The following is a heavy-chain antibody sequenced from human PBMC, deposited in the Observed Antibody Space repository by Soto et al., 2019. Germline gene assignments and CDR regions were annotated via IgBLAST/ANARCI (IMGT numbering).Heavy chain of an antibody. V-gene: IGHV3-23*01. CDR2: ISGSGGST. J-gene: IGHJ4*02. CDR1: GFSFSTYS. D-gene: IGHD5-12*01. Sequence: PGGSLRLSCAGSGFSFSTYSMNWVRQAPGKGLEWVSAISGSGGSTYYADSVKGRFTISRDNSKNTLYLQMNSLRAGDTAVYYCAKVWSGYDFFDYWGQGTLVTVSS. CDR3: AKVWSGYDFFDY.